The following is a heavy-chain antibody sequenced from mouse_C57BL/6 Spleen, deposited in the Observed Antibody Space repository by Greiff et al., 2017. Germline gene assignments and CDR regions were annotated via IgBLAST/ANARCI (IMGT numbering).Heavy chain of an antibody. CDR3: TRVPNLLYYYGSSSHWYFDV. CDR2: ISSGGDYI. Sequence: EVHLVESGEGLVKPGGSPKLSCAASGFTFSSYAMSWVRQTPEKRLEWVAYISSGGDYIYYADTVKGRFTISRDNARNTLYLQMSSLKSEDTAMYYCTRVPNLLYYYGSSSHWYFDVWGTGTTVTVSS. V-gene: IGHV5-9-1*02. J-gene: IGHJ1*03. CDR1: GFTFSSYA. D-gene: IGHD1-1*01.